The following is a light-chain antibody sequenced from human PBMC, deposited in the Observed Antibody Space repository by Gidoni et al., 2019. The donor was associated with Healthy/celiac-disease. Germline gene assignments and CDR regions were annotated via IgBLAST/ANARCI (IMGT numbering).Light chain of an antibody. J-gene: IGKJ4*01. V-gene: IGKV1-33*01. Sequence: DIQMTHSPSSLSASLGDRVTITCQASQGISNYLNWYQQKPGKAPKLLIYDASNLETGVASRFSGSGSGTDFTFTISSLQPEDIATYYCQQYDNLPLTFGGGTKVEIK. CDR3: QQYDNLPLT. CDR1: QGISNY. CDR2: DAS.